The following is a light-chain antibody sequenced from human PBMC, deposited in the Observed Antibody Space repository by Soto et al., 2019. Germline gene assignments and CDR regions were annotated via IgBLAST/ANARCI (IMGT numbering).Light chain of an antibody. CDR1: SSDVGAYDY. V-gene: IGLV2-8*01. CDR2: ENN. CDR3: SSFAGSNNFPYV. Sequence: QSVLTQPPSASGSPGQSVTISCTGTSSDVGAYDYVSWYQQHPGKAPKLMIYENNKRPSGVPDRFSGSKSGNTASLTVSGLQAEDEADYYCSSFAGSNNFPYVFGTGTKLTVL. J-gene: IGLJ1*01.